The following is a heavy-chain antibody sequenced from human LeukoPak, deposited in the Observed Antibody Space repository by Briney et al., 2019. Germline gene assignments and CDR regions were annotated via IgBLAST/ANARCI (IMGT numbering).Heavy chain of an antibody. D-gene: IGHD1-26*01. Sequence: ASVNVSCKASGYTFTNYGLTWVRQAPGQGLEWMGWISGYNGNTNYAQKFQGRVTMTTDTSTSITYMEVRSLRSDDTAVYYCARDGPSGTYHDNWGQGTLVTASS. CDR1: GYTFTNYG. V-gene: IGHV1-18*01. CDR3: ARDGPSGTYHDN. J-gene: IGHJ4*02. CDR2: ISGYNGNT.